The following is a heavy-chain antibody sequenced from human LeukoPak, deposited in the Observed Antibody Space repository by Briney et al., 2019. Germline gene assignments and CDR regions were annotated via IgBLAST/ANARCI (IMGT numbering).Heavy chain of an antibody. CDR2: INHSGST. CDR3: ARAAVFLRYYYGSGSYYTQFDY. CDR1: GGSFSGYY. Sequence: PSETLFLTCAVYGGSFSGYYWSWLRQPPGKGLEWIGEINHSGSTNYNPSLKSRVTISVDTSKNQFSLKLSSVTAADTAVYYCARAAVFLRYYYGSGSYYTQFDYWGQGTLVTVSS. J-gene: IGHJ4*02. D-gene: IGHD3-10*01. V-gene: IGHV4-34*01.